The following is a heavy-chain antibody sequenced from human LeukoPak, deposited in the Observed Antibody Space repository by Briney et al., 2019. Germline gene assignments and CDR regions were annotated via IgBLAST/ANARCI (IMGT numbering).Heavy chain of an antibody. CDR2: ITGGAEST. Sequence: GGSLRLSCAASGFTFSGYAMSWVRQAPGKGLKWLSTITGGAESTYYADSVKGRFTISRDNSKNTVYLQMNSLRAEDTAVYYCAKVLSGSQDYWGQGTLVTVFS. J-gene: IGHJ4*02. V-gene: IGHV3-23*01. D-gene: IGHD1-26*01. CDR3: AKVLSGSQDY. CDR1: GFTFSGYA.